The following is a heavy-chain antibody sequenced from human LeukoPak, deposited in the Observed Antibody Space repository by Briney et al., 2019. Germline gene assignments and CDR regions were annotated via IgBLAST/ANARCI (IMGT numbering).Heavy chain of an antibody. D-gene: IGHD6-13*01. CDR1: GFTFSSYG. Sequence: GGSLRLSCAASGFTFSSYGMQWVRQAPGKGLEWVAVIWYDGSNKYYADSVKGRFTISRDNAKNTLYLKMNSLRAEDTAVYYCTTYWYSSSWLLFDYWGQGTLVTVSS. V-gene: IGHV3-33*01. J-gene: IGHJ4*02. CDR2: IWYDGSNK. CDR3: TTYWYSSSWLLFDY.